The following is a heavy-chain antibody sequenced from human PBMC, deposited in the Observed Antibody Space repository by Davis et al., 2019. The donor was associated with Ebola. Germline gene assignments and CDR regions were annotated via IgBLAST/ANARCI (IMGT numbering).Heavy chain of an antibody. CDR2: INPNSGGT. CDR1: GYIFTAYY. V-gene: IGHV1-2*02. Sequence: ASVKVSCKASGYIFTAYYIHWVRQAPGQGLEWMGWINPNSGGTKYAQKFQGRVTMTRDMSITTVHMELNTLISDDTAVYYCARVCGNCFVGDGHSTNGMDVWGQGTAVTVSS. D-gene: IGHD4-23*01. CDR3: ARVCGNCFVGDGHSTNGMDV. J-gene: IGHJ6*02.